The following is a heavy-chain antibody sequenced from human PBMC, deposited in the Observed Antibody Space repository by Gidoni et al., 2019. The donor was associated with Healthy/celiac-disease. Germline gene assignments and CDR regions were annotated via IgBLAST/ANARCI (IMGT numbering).Heavy chain of an antibody. D-gene: IGHD3-22*01. CDR2: IIPIFGTA. J-gene: IGHJ4*02. CDR1: GGTFSSYA. V-gene: IGHV1-69*01. Sequence: QVQLVQSGAEVKKPGSSVKVSCKASGGTFSSYAISWVRQAPGQGLEWMGGIIPIFGTANYAQKFQGRVTITADESTSTAYMELSSLRSEDTAVYYCARSYYYDSSGYYYTPYYFDYWGQGTLVTVSS. CDR3: ARSYYYDSSGYYYTPYYFDY.